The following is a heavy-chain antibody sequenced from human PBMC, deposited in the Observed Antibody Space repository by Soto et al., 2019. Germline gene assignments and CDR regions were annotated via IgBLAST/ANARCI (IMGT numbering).Heavy chain of an antibody. V-gene: IGHV3-7*05. Sequence: PGGSLRLSCAASGFTFSTYWMNWVRQAPGKGLEWVAIIKQDGSEQFYVDSVKGRFTISRDNAKNSLYLQMNSLRAEDTAVYYCAKGEEGYYDFWSGYYTVDYWGQGTLVNVSS. CDR1: GFTFSTYW. CDR3: AKGEEGYYDFWSGYYTVDY. CDR2: IKQDGSEQ. D-gene: IGHD3-3*01. J-gene: IGHJ4*02.